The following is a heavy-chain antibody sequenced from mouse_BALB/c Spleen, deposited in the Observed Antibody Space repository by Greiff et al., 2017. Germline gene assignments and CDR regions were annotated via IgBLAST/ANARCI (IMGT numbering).Heavy chain of an antibody. V-gene: IGHV1S81*02. CDR3: ARASTMMTTGFAY. J-gene: IGHJ3*01. CDR1: GYTFTSYW. Sequence: QVQLQQPGAELVKPGASVKLSCKASGYTFTSYWMHWVKQRPGQGLEWIGEINPSNGRTNYNEKFKSKATLTVDKSSSTAYMQLSSLTSEDSAVYDCARASTMMTTGFAYWGQGTLVTVSA. D-gene: IGHD2-4*01. CDR2: INPSNGRT.